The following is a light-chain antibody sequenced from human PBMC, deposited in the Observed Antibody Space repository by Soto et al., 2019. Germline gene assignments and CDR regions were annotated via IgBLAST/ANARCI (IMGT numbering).Light chain of an antibody. CDR1: QSVSNY. CDR2: DAS. J-gene: IGKJ4*01. V-gene: IGKV3-11*01. CDR3: QQHINRLS. Sequence: EIVLTQSPATLSLSPGERATLSCRASQSVSNYLAWYQQKPGQAPRLLIHDASTRATGIPARFSGSGSGTDFTLTITTLEPEYFAVYYCQQHINRLSFGGGTKVEIK.